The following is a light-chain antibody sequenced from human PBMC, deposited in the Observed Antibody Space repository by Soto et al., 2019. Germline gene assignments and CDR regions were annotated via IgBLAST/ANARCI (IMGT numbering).Light chain of an antibody. V-gene: IGLV1-40*01. CDR1: SSNIGAPYD. Sequence: QSVLTQPPSVSGAPGQRVTISCTGSSSNIGAPYDVHWYQQLPGKAPQLLIYLNTNRPSGVPDRFSGSKSGTSASLAITGLQAEDEADYYCQSYDNGRGGSYVFGTGTKVTVL. CDR3: QSYDNGRGGSYV. J-gene: IGLJ1*01. CDR2: LNT.